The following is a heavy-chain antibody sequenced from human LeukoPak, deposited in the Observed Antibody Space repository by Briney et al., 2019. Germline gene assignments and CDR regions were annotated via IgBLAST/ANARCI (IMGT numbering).Heavy chain of an antibody. J-gene: IGHJ6*03. D-gene: IGHD3-10*01. V-gene: IGHV3-48*03. CDR2: ISSSGSTI. CDR3: AKSSGGFGELNLVRYHYMDV. CDR1: GFTFSSYE. Sequence: GGSLRLSCAASGFTFSSYEMNWVRQAPGKGLEWVSYISSSGSTIYYADSVKGRFTISRDNSKNTLYLQMNSLRAEDTAVFYCAKSSGGFGELNLVRYHYMDVWGKGTTVTISS.